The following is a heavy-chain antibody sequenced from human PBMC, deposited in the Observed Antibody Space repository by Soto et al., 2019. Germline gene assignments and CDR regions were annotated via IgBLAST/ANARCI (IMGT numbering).Heavy chain of an antibody. CDR2: ISWEGGSV. D-gene: IGHD4-4*01. CDR1: GFNFDDYA. CDR3: AKAHDQYLGFDLDYMNY. J-gene: IGHJ4*02. Sequence: EVQLVESGGGLVQPGRSLRLSCAASGFNFDDYAMHWVRQAPGKNMEWVSGISWEGGSVGYADSVKGRFTISRDNAKNSLYLEMNDLRSEDTALYYCAKAHDQYLGFDLDYMNYWGQGTLVTVSS. V-gene: IGHV3-9*01.